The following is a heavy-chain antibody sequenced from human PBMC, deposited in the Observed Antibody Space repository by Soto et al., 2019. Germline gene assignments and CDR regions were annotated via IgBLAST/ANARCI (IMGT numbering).Heavy chain of an antibody. D-gene: IGHD2-15*01. CDR1: GYTFTSHA. CDR3: ARESRYCSGGSCYFLPGIDY. V-gene: IGHV1-69*13. Sequence: ASVKVSCKASGYTFTSHAMHWVRQAPGQRLEWMGGIIPIFGTANYAQKFQGRVTITADESTSTAYMELSSLRSEDTAVYYCARESRYCSGGSCYFLPGIDYWG. CDR2: IIPIFGTA. J-gene: IGHJ4*01.